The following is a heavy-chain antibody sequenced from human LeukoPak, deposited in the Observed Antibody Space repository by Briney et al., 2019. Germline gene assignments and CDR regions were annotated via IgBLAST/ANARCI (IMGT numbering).Heavy chain of an antibody. CDR2: IYYSGST. CDR3: ARGYEAAAGTVFDY. J-gene: IGHJ4*02. CDR1: GGSVSGYY. Sequence: SETLSLTCVVSGGSVSGYYWGWIRQPPGKGLEWIGYIYYSGSTNYNPSLKSRVTISVDTSKNQFSLKLSSVTAADTAVYYCARGYEAAAGTVFDYWGQGTLVTVSS. D-gene: IGHD6-13*01. V-gene: IGHV4-59*02.